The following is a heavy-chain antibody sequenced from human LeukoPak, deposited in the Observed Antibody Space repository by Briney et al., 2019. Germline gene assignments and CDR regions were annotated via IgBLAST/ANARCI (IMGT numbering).Heavy chain of an antibody. CDR3: AKDVGWDYEYFDY. CDR2: ISGSGEST. CDR1: GFVFSSHA. J-gene: IGHJ4*02. Sequence: GGSLRLSCTASGFVFSSHAMIWVRQAPGKGLEWVSVISGSGESTYYADSVKGRFTISRDNSKNTVYLQMNSLRAEDTAVYYCAKDVGWDYEYFDYWGQGILVTVPS. V-gene: IGHV3-23*01. D-gene: IGHD4-17*01.